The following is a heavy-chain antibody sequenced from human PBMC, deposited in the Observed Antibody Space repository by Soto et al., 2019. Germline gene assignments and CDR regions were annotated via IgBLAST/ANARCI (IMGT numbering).Heavy chain of an antibody. CDR3: ARSYCSSTSFSTPSDY. CDR2: MNPNSGNT. Sequence: ASVKVSCKASGYTFTSYDINWVRQATGQGLEWMGWMNPNSGNTGYAQKFQGRVTMTRNTSISTAYMELSSLRSEDTAVYYCARSYCSSTSFSTPSDYWGQGTLVTVSS. D-gene: IGHD2-2*01. V-gene: IGHV1-8*01. J-gene: IGHJ4*02. CDR1: GYTFTSYD.